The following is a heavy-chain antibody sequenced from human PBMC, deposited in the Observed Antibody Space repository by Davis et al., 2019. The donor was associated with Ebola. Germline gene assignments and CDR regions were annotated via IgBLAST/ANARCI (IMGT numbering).Heavy chain of an antibody. CDR2: TGHGGYT. CDR3: ARYDFGSGSFDF. V-gene: IGHV4-34*10. D-gene: IGHD3-10*01. Sequence: MPSETLSLTCAVYGDSFSDFFWSWIRQPPGKGLEWIGETGHGGYTNYNPSLMSRVTMSVDSSKSQFSLKLTSVTAADSALYYCARYDFGSGSFDFWGQGTLVTVSS. CDR1: GDSFSDFF. J-gene: IGHJ4*02.